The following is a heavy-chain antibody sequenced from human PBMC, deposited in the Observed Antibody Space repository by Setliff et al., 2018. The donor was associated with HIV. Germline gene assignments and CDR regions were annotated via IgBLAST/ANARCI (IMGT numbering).Heavy chain of an antibody. Sequence: PSETLSLTCTVSGQLISDGYYWVWIRQPPGKGLEWIGCVYHSGKTYYNTSLKSRVTMSADTSKNQISLMLRSMTAADTAVYYCAKHDFGEGSFFDPWGQGSLVTVSS. V-gene: IGHV4-38-2*02. CDR1: GQLISDGYY. CDR2: VYHSGKT. D-gene: IGHD3-16*01. J-gene: IGHJ5*02. CDR3: AKHDFGEGSFFDP.